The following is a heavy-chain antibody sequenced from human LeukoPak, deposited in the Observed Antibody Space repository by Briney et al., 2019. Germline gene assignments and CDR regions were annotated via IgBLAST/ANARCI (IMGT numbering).Heavy chain of an antibody. Sequence: PSETLSLTCAVYGGSFSGYYWSWIRQPPGKGLEWIGEVNHSGSTNYNPSLKSRVTISVDTSKNQFSLKLDSVTAADTAVYYCARGIGTINFDYWGQGGLVTVSS. V-gene: IGHV4-34*01. D-gene: IGHD1-7*01. J-gene: IGHJ4*02. CDR3: ARGIGTINFDY. CDR2: VNHSGST. CDR1: GGSFSGYY.